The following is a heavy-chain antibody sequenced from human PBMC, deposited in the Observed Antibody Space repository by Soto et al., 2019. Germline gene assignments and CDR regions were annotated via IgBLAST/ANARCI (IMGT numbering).Heavy chain of an antibody. CDR2: IYYSGST. V-gene: IGHV4-59*01. D-gene: IGHD3-16*01. J-gene: IGHJ4*02. Sequence: QVQLQESGPGLVKPSETLSLTCTVSGGSISSYYWSWIRQPPGKGLEWIGYIYYSGSTNYNPSLKSRVTISVDTSKYQFSRKLSSVGAADTALYSCATAWGGWADYWGQGTLVTVSS. CDR1: GGSISSYY. CDR3: ATAWGGWADY.